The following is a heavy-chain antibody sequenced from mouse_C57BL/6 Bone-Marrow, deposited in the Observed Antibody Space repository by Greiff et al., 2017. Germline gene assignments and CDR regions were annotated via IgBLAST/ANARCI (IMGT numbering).Heavy chain of an antibody. Sequence: EVKLMESGGDLVKPGGSLKLSCAASGFTFSSYGMSWVRQTPDKRLEWVATISSGGSYTYYPDSVKGRFTISRDNAKNTLYLQMSSLKSEDTDMYYCARKGITTVGYWYFDVWGTGTTVTVSS. V-gene: IGHV5-6*01. D-gene: IGHD1-1*01. CDR2: ISSGGSYT. CDR1: GFTFSSYG. CDR3: ARKGITTVGYWYFDV. J-gene: IGHJ1*03.